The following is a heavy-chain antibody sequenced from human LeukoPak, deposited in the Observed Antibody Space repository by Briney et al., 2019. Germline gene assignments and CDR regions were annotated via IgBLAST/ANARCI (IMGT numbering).Heavy chain of an antibody. D-gene: IGHD5-18*01. CDR3: AREPPPVYSYGTRFDY. J-gene: IGHJ4*02. CDR1: GYTFTSYG. V-gene: IGHV1-18*01. Sequence: ASVKVSCKASGYTFTSYGISWVRQAPGQGLEWMGWINAYNGNTNYAQKLQGRVTMTTDTSTSTAYMELRSLRSDDTAVYYCAREPPPVYSYGTRFDYWGQGTLVTVSS. CDR2: INAYNGNT.